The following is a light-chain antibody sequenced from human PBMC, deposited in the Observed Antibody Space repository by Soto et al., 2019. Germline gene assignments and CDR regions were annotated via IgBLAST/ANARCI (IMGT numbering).Light chain of an antibody. V-gene: IGKV3-15*01. Sequence: IVMTQSPAVLSVSSGDRDTLSCRASQNVDSKLAWYQHKPGQAPRLLIYGVSTRVTGIPIRFSGSGSGTEFTLTINSLQSEEFAVYYCQHHNSSLPTFG. CDR2: GVS. J-gene: IGKJ1*01. CDR3: QHHNSSLPT. CDR1: QNVDSK.